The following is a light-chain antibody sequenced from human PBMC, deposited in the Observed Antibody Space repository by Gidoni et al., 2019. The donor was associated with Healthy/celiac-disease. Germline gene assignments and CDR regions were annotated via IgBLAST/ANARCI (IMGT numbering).Light chain of an antibody. V-gene: IGLV3-25*03. J-gene: IGLJ2*01. CDR1: ALPKQY. Sequence: SYELTQPPSVSVSPGQTARITCSGDALPKQYAYLYQQKPGQAPVLVIYKDSERPSGIPERFSGSSSRTKVTLTISGVHAEDEADYYCQSAESSGTYVVFGGGTKLTVL. CDR2: KDS. CDR3: QSAESSGTYVV.